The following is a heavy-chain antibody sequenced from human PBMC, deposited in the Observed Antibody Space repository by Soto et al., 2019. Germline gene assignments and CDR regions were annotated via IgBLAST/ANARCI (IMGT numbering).Heavy chain of an antibody. J-gene: IGHJ6*03. V-gene: IGHV3-15*01. Sequence: GGSLRLSCAASGFTFSNAWMSWVRQAPGKGLEWVGRIKSKTDGGTTDYAAPVKGRFTISRDDSKNTLYLQMNSLKTEDTAVYYCTTDRGSFWSGYYSRGYYYYMDVWGKGTTVTVSS. CDR2: IKSKTDGGTT. CDR1: GFTFSNAW. CDR3: TTDRGSFWSGYYSRGYYYYMDV. D-gene: IGHD3-3*01.